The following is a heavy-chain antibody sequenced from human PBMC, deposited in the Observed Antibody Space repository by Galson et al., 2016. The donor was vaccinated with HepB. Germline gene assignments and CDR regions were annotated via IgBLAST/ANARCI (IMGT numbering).Heavy chain of an antibody. CDR1: GYTFTNHG. CDR2: ITTYNGNI. J-gene: IGHJ6*02. Sequence: SVKVSCKASGYTFTNHGISWVRQAPGQGLEWIGWITTYNGNIAYAQNLQGRVTMTTDTSTSTTYMELRSLRSDDTAVYYCARAGTRYGSGFFSDGIDVWGQGTTVTVSS. V-gene: IGHV1-18*04. CDR3: ARAGTRYGSGFFSDGIDV. D-gene: IGHD3-10*01.